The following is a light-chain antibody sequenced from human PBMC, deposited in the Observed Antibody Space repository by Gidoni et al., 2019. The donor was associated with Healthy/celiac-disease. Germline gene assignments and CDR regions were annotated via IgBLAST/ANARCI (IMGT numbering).Light chain of an antibody. J-gene: IGKJ1*01. Sequence: EIVFTQSPATLSVSPGERATLSCRASQSVPSYFAWYQQNPGPARRLLIYDASNRATGLPARFSGSGSGTYFTLTISSLEPDDFAVYYCQQRSNWPRTFGQGTKVEIK. CDR3: QQRSNWPRT. CDR2: DAS. CDR1: QSVPSY. V-gene: IGKV3-11*01.